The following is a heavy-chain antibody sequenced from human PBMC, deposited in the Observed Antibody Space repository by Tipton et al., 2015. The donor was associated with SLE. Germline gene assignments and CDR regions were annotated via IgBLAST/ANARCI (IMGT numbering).Heavy chain of an antibody. D-gene: IGHD2-15*01. J-gene: IGHJ4*02. Sequence: QLVQSGAEVKKPGASVKVSCKASGYTFTSYEINWVRQATGQGLEWMGWMNVYNGNTKYAQSLQGRVTMTTDTSTRTAYMELKNLRSDDTAVYYCARDPYPYHSGTPLWGQGTLVTVST. CDR2: MNVYNGNT. V-gene: IGHV1-18*01. CDR1: GYTFTSYE. CDR3: ARDPYPYHSGTPL.